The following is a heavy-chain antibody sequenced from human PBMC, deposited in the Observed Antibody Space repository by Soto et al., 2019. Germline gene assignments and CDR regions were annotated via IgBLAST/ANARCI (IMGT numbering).Heavy chain of an antibody. CDR1: GYTFTSYG. CDR2: ISAYNGNT. J-gene: IGHJ4*02. V-gene: IGHV1-18*01. D-gene: IGHD2-15*01. Sequence: QVQLVQSGAEVKKPGASVKVSCKASGYTFTSYGISWVRQAPGQGLEWMGWISAYNGNTNYAQKLQGRVTMTTDTTTSTAYMALRSLRSDDTAVYYCARSGCSGGSCYSYYFDYWGQGTLVTVSS. CDR3: ARSGCSGGSCYSYYFDY.